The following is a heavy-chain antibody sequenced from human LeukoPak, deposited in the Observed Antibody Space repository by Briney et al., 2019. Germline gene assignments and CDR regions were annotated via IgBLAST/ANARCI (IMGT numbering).Heavy chain of an antibody. Sequence: GGSLRLSCAASGFTFSSYGMNWVRQAPGKGLEWVAFTRYDEDNKYYADSVKGRFTISRDNSKNTLYLQMNSLRVEDTALYYCAKDIGRVDTASTYMDVWGKGTTVTISS. J-gene: IGHJ6*03. D-gene: IGHD5-18*01. CDR3: AKDIGRVDTASTYMDV. V-gene: IGHV3-30*02. CDR1: GFTFSSYG. CDR2: TRYDEDNK.